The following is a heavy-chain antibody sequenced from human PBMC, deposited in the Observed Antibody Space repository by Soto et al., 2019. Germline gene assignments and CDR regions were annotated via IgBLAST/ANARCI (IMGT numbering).Heavy chain of an antibody. J-gene: IGHJ6*02. Sequence: QVQLVQSEAEVRKPGASVKVSCKASGYSFTTHGISWVRRAPGHGLEWMGWISHYNGDTHYVKRLHGTLTMTTDTSTSTAYMELRSLTSDGTAVYYWARVPPFSGILRGTPLMHVWGQGTTVTVSS. D-gene: IGHD4-17*01. CDR1: GYSFTTHG. CDR3: ARVPPFSGILRGTPLMHV. CDR2: ISHYNGDT. V-gene: IGHV1-18*04.